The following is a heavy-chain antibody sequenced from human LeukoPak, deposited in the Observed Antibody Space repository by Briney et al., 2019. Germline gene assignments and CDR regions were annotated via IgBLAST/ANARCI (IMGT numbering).Heavy chain of an antibody. J-gene: IGHJ4*02. Sequence: WGSLRLSCAASGFTFSSYGMHWVRQAPGKGLEWVAVISYDGSNKYYADSVKGRFTISRDNSKNTLYLQMNSLRAEDTAVYYCAKDKGSGWYWNYFDYWGQGTLVTVSS. CDR2: ISYDGSNK. CDR1: GFTFSSYG. D-gene: IGHD6-19*01. CDR3: AKDKGSGWYWNYFDY. V-gene: IGHV3-30*18.